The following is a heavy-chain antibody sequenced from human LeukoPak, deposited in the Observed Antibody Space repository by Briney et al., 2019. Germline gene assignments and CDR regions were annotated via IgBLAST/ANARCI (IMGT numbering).Heavy chain of an antibody. J-gene: IGHJ4*02. CDR3: ARGVSTINFDY. Sequence: PSETLSLTCIVSGGSMSSDNYYWSWIRQPAGKGLEWIGRIYTSGTTNYNPSLQSRVTMSVDTSNNQVSLRLRSVTAADTAVYYCARGVSTINFDYWGREPWSPSPQ. CDR2: IYTSGTT. CDR1: GGSMSSDNYY. D-gene: IGHD5/OR15-5a*01. V-gene: IGHV4-61*02.